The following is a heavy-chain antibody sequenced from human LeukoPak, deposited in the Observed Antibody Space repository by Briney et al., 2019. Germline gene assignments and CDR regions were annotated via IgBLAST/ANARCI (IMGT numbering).Heavy chain of an antibody. J-gene: IGHJ6*02. Sequence: SETLSLTCTVSGGSISSYYWSWIRQPAGKGLEWIVRIYTSGSTNYNPSLKSRVTMSVDTSKNQFSLKLSSVTAADTAVYYCARDNWLDPLYGMDVWGQGTTVTVSS. V-gene: IGHV4-4*07. CDR3: ARDNWLDPLYGMDV. CDR1: GGSISSYY. CDR2: IYTSGST. D-gene: IGHD1-20*01.